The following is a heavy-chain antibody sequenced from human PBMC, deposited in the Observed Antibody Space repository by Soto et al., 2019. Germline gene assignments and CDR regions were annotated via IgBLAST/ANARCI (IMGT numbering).Heavy chain of an antibody. V-gene: IGHV3-30-3*01. J-gene: IGHJ5*02. CDR3: ARDRYSGYDWRAYNWFDP. CDR2: ISYDGSNK. D-gene: IGHD5-12*01. Sequence: GGSLRLSCAASGFTFSSYAMHWVRQAPGKGLEWVAVISYDGSNKYYADSVKGRFTISRDNSKSTLYLQMNSLRDEDTAVYYCARDRYSGYDWRAYNWFDPWGQGTLVTVSS. CDR1: GFTFSSYA.